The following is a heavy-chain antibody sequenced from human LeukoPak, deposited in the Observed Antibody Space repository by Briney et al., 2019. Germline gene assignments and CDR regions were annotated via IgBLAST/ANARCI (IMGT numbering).Heavy chain of an antibody. J-gene: IGHJ6*02. CDR2: MSYDGSNK. CDR1: GFTFTSYG. V-gene: IGHV3-30*18. CDR3: AKDPIAVAGNNYYRMDV. Sequence: GGSLRLSCAASGFTFTSYGMHWVRQAPGKGLEWVAVMSYDGSNKYYADSVKGRFTISIDNSKNTLYLQMNSLRGEDTAVYYCAKDPIAVAGNNYYRMDVWGQGTTVTVSS. D-gene: IGHD6-19*01.